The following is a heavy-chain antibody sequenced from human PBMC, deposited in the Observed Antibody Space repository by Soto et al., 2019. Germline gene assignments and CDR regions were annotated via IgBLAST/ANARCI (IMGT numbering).Heavy chain of an antibody. J-gene: IGHJ4*02. CDR3: AVLLQGGGGDGN. Sequence: QVQLQESGPGLVKPSETLSLTCTVSGASVNNRNYHWSWIRQPPGRGLEWIGQVQYGGSTEFASSSLKSRRTLSIDASKNQFSLKLSSVTAADTAIYYCAVLLQGGGGDGNWGQGTLVTVSS. CDR2: VQYGGST. V-gene: IGHV4-61*01. D-gene: IGHD3-10*01. CDR1: GASVNNRNYH.